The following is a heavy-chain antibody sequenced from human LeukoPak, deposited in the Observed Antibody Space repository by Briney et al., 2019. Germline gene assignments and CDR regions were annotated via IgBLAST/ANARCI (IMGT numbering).Heavy chain of an antibody. CDR1: GFTFSTYV. V-gene: IGHV3-64D*06. J-gene: IGHJ4*02. CDR2: ISSNGDNT. CDR3: VRGTGY. Sequence: PGGSLRLSCSVSGFTFSTYVMHWARQAPGKGLEYVSAISSNGDNTYYADSVKGRFTISRGNSKNTLYLQMSSLRADDTAVYYCVRGTGYWGQGTLVTVSS.